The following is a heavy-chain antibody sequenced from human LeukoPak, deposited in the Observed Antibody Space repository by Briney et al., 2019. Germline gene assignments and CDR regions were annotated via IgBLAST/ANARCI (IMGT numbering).Heavy chain of an antibody. Sequence: GGSLRLSCAASGFTFSDYAMNWVRQAPGKGLEWVSYISSSGSTIYYADSVKGRFTISRDNAKNSLYLQMNSLRAEDTAVYYCARDGVLRYFDWLFPYYMDVWGKGTTVTISS. CDR2: ISSSGSTI. CDR3: ARDGVLRYFDWLFPYYMDV. J-gene: IGHJ6*03. D-gene: IGHD3-9*01. CDR1: GFTFSDYA. V-gene: IGHV3-48*04.